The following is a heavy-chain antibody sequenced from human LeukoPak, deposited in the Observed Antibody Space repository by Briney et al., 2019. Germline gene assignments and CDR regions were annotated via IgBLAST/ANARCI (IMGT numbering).Heavy chain of an antibody. J-gene: IGHJ4*02. Sequence: VASVKVSCKASGYTFTSYGISWVRQAPGQGLEWMGWISAYNGNTNYAQRLQGRVTMTTDTSTSTAYMELRSLRSDDTAVYYCARADVVRGVIIVSGGFDYWGQGTLVTVSS. CDR1: GYTFTSYG. V-gene: IGHV1-18*01. CDR3: ARADVVRGVIIVSGGFDY. CDR2: ISAYNGNT. D-gene: IGHD3-10*01.